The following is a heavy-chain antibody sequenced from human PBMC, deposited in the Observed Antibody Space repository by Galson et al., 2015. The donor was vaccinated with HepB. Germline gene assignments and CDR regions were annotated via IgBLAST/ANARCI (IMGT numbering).Heavy chain of an antibody. J-gene: IGHJ6*02. CDR1: GYTFTNYG. CDR2: MSAYNGNT. D-gene: IGHD5-12*01. Sequence: SVKVSCKASGYTFTNYGINWVRQAPGQGLEWMGWMSAYNGNTNYAQKFQGRVTMTTDTSNSTAYMELRSLRSDDTAVYYCARDQNRWLRFCCYYGMDVWGRGTAVTVSS. CDR3: ARDQNRWLRFCCYYGMDV. V-gene: IGHV1-18*01.